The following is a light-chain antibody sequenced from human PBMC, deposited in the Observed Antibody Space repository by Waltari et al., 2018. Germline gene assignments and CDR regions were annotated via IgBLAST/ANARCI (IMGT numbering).Light chain of an antibody. CDR3: QSYDSSLSGSV. CDR1: SSNIGAGYD. Sequence: QSVLTQPPSASGAPGQRVTIPCTGSSSNIGAGYDVHWYQQLPGPAPKLLNYGNSNRPSGVPDRFSGSKSGTSASLAITGLQAEDEADYYCQSYDSSLSGSVFGGGTKLTVL. CDR2: GNS. J-gene: IGLJ2*01. V-gene: IGLV1-40*01.